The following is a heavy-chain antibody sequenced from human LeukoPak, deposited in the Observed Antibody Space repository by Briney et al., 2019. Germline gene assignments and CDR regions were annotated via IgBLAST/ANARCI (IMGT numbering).Heavy chain of an antibody. D-gene: IGHD2-2*01. Sequence: ASVKVSCKASGYTFTSYDINWVRQATGQGLEWMGWMNPNSGNTGYAQKFQGRVTMTRNTSISTAYMELSSLRSDDTAVYYCARDIVVVPAHYYYGMDVWGKGTTVTVSS. V-gene: IGHV1-8*01. CDR2: MNPNSGNT. J-gene: IGHJ6*04. CDR1: GYTFTSYD. CDR3: ARDIVVVPAHYYYGMDV.